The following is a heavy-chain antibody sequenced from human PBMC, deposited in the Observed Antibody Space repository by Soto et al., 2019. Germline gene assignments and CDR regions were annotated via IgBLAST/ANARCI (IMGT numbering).Heavy chain of an antibody. CDR1: GGSISSGDYY. CDR2: IYYSGST. Sequence: QVQLQESGPGLVKPSQTLSLTCTVSGGSISSGDYYWSWIRQPPGKGLEWIGYIYYSGSTYYNPCRKRRVPXSXDXXKSQFSLKLSSVTAADTAVYYCARVGGFGATTIDYWGQGTLVTVSS. J-gene: IGHJ4*02. D-gene: IGHD3-10*01. CDR3: ARVGGFGATTIDY. V-gene: IGHV4-30-4*01.